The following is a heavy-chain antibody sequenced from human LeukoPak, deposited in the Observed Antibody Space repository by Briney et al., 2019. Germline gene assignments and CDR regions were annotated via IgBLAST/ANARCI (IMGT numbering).Heavy chain of an antibody. CDR3: AKGSSNWRDYYYFDY. Sequence: GGSLRLSCAASGFTFSSYAVSWVRQAPGKGLAWVSAISDSGDRTQYADSVRGRFTISRDNSKDTLYLQLDSLRAEDTAVYYCAKGSSNWRDYYYFDYWGQGTLAPSPQ. CDR2: ISDSGDRT. V-gene: IGHV3-23*01. D-gene: IGHD6-13*01. J-gene: IGHJ4*02. CDR1: GFTFSSYA.